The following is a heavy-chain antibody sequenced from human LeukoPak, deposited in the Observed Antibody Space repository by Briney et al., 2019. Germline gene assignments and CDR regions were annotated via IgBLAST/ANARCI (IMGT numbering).Heavy chain of an antibody. V-gene: IGHV3-23*01. CDR3: AKDRPYTTTWAPDSIDY. J-gene: IGHJ4*02. Sequence: PGGSLRLSCAASGFTFSSYGMSWVRQAPGKGLEWVSGISGSGGSTYYADSVKGRFTISRDNSKNTLYLQMNSPRAEDTAVYYCAKDRPYTTTWAPDSIDYWGQGTLVTVSS. CDR2: ISGSGGST. CDR1: GFTFSSYG. D-gene: IGHD7-27*01.